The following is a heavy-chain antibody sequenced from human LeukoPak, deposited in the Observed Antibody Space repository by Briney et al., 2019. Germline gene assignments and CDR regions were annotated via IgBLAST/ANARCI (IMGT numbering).Heavy chain of an antibody. CDR2: IKSKTDGGTT. V-gene: IGHV3-15*01. CDR3: SPRIAPEIPIDY. Sequence: PGGSLRLSCAASGFTFSNAWMSWVRQAPGKGLEWVGRIKSKTDGGTTDYAAPVKGRFAISRDDSKNTLYLQMNSLKTEDTAVYYRSPRIAPEIPIDYWGQGTLVTVSS. J-gene: IGHJ4*02. CDR1: GFTFSNAW. D-gene: IGHD6-13*01.